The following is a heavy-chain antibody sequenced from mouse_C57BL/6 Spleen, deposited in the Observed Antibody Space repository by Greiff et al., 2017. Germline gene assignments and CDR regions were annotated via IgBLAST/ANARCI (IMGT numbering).Heavy chain of an antibody. CDR3: ASIYGN. J-gene: IGHJ3*01. CDR1: GFTFSSYA. D-gene: IGHD2-1*01. Sequence: EVHLVESGGGLVKPGGSLKLSCAASGFTFSSYAMSWVRQTPEKRLEWVATISDGGSYTYYPDNVKGRFTISRDNAKNNLYLQMSHLKSEDTAMYYCASIYGNWGQGTLVTVSA. CDR2: ISDGGSYT. V-gene: IGHV5-4*01.